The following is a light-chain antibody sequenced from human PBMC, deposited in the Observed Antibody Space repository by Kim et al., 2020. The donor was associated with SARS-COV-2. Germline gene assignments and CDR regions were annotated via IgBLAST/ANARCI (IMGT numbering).Light chain of an antibody. CDR2: AAS. Sequence: DIQLTQSPSFLSASVGDRVTITCRASQGIGSYLAWYQQKPGKAPKLLIYAASTLQSGVPSRFSGSGSGTEFTLTISSLQPEDFATYYCQQLNSYPRLTFGGRTKVEIK. CDR1: QGIGSY. CDR3: QQLNSYPRLT. J-gene: IGKJ4*01. V-gene: IGKV1-9*01.